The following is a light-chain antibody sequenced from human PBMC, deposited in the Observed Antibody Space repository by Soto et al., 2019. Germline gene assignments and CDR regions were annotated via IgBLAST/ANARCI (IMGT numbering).Light chain of an antibody. CDR2: GNS. J-gene: IGLJ1*01. CDR3: QSYDSSLTRV. CDR1: SSNIGAGYD. Sequence: QSVLTQPPSVSGAPGQRVTISCTGSSSNIGAGYDVHWYQQLPGTAPKLLIYGNSNRPSGVPDRFSGSKSGTSAPLAITGLQAEDEADYYCQSYDSSLTRVFGTGTKLTVL. V-gene: IGLV1-40*01.